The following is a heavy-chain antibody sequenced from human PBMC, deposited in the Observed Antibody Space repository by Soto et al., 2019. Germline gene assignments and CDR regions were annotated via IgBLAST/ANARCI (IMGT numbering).Heavy chain of an antibody. CDR3: ASLGYHYGSGSYPLDY. CDR1: GGSISSYY. J-gene: IGHJ4*02. CDR2: IYNSGST. D-gene: IGHD3-10*01. V-gene: IGHV4-59*08. Sequence: QVQLQESGPGLVKPSETLSLTCTVSGGSISSYYWTWIRQPPGKGLEWIGFIYNSGSTHYNPSLSRRATIAVDTSKNQVSLKLRSVTAADTAVYYCASLGYHYGSGSYPLDYWGQGTLVTVSS.